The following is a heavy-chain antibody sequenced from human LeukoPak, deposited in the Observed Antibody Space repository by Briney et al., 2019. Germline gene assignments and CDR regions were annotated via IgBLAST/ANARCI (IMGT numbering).Heavy chain of an antibody. Sequence: PSETLSLTCTVSGYSISSGYYWGWIRQPPGKGLEWIGSIYHSGSTYYNPSLKSRVTISVDTSKNQFSLKLSSVTAADTAVYYCARRLGYCTNGVCYDPNWFDPWGQGTLVTVSS. D-gene: IGHD2-8*01. CDR3: ARRLGYCTNGVCYDPNWFDP. J-gene: IGHJ5*02. V-gene: IGHV4-38-2*02. CDR2: IYHSGST. CDR1: GYSISSGYY.